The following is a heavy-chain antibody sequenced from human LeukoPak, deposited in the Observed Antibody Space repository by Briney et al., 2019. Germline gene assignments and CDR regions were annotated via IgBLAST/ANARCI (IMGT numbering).Heavy chain of an antibody. J-gene: IGHJ4*02. CDR3: ARTMARTYFDY. D-gene: IGHD4/OR15-4a*01. CDR1: GFTFSSYW. CDR2: IKQDGSEK. V-gene: IGHV3-7*01. Sequence: PGGSLRLSCSASGFTFSSYWMTWVRQAPGKGLEWVANIKQDGSEKYYVDSVKGRFTISRDNAKNSLYLQMNSLRAEDTAVYYCARTMARTYFDYWGQGTLVTVSS.